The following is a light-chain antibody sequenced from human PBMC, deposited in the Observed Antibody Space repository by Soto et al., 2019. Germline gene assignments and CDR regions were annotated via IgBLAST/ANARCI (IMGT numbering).Light chain of an antibody. Sequence: DLQLPQSLTSVSASXXDIVXITGPASQSIRRYVNGDQQKPGTAPKXXRDAASRLQRGGPSMFSGSGAVTDFTLTSSSLQPAAFATYYCQQSYRTPDTFGPGTKVEIK. CDR2: AAS. CDR1: QSIRRY. V-gene: IGKV1-39*01. CDR3: QQSYRTPDT. J-gene: IGKJ3*01.